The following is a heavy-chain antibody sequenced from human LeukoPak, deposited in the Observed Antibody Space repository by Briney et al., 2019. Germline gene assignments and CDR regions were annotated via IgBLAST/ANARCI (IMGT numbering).Heavy chain of an antibody. Sequence: SETLSLTCAVSGGSISSSNWWSWVGQPPGKGLEWIGEIYQSGSTNYNPSLKSRVTISVDKSKNQFSLKLSSVTAAHTAVYYCARDVYYDSSGYYDGWGQGTLVTVSS. J-gene: IGHJ4*02. V-gene: IGHV4-4*02. CDR2: IYQSGST. CDR3: ARDVYYDSSGYYDG. D-gene: IGHD3-22*01. CDR1: GGSISSSNW.